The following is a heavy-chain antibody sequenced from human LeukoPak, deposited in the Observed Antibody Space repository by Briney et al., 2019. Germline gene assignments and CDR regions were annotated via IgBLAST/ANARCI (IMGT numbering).Heavy chain of an antibody. CDR3: ARGHYYGSGEGSVCWFDP. D-gene: IGHD3-10*01. V-gene: IGHV4-34*01. Sequence: SETLSLTCAVYGGSFSGYYWSWIRQPPGKGLEWIGEINHSGSTNYNPSLKSRVTISVDTSKNQFSLKLSSVTAADTAVYYCARGHYYGSGEGSVCWFDPWGQGTLVTVSS. CDR1: GGSFSGYY. J-gene: IGHJ5*02. CDR2: INHSGST.